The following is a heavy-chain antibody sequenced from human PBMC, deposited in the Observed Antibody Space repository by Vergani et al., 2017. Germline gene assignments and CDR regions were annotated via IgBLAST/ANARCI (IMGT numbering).Heavy chain of an antibody. CDR1: GGSFSGYY. Sequence: QVQLQQWGAGLLKPSETLSLTCAVYGGSFSGYYWSWIRQPPGKGLGWIGEINHSGSTNYNPSLKSRVTISVDTSKNQFSLKLSSVTAADTAVYYCAARGIGYCSSTSCYKGGIDYWGQGTLVTVSS. D-gene: IGHD2-2*02. J-gene: IGHJ4*02. V-gene: IGHV4-34*01. CDR2: INHSGST. CDR3: AARGIGYCSSTSCYKGGIDY.